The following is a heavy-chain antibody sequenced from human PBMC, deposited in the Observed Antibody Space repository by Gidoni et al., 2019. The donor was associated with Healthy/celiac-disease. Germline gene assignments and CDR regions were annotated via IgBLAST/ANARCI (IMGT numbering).Heavy chain of an antibody. CDR3: ARVLYGDYFSYNWFDP. D-gene: IGHD4-17*01. CDR1: GGTFSSYA. J-gene: IGHJ5*02. CDR2: IIPIFGTA. Sequence: LVQSGAEVKKPGSPVKVSCKASGGTFSSYAISWVRQAPGQGLAWMGGIIPIFGTANYAQQIQGRVTITADESTSTAYMELSSLRSEDTAVYYCARVLYGDYFSYNWFDPWGQGTLVTVSS. V-gene: IGHV1-69*01.